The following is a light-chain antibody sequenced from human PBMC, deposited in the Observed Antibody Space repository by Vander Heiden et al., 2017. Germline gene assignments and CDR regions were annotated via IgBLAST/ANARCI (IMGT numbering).Light chain of an antibody. J-gene: IGLJ3*02. Sequence: SYELTQPPSVSVSPGQTASITCSGDKLGDKYACWYQQKPGQSPMLVIYQDSKRPSGIPERFSGSNSGNTATLTISGTQAMDEDDYYCQAWDSSTWVFGGGTKLTVL. V-gene: IGLV3-1*01. CDR1: KLGDKY. CDR3: QAWDSSTWV. CDR2: QDS.